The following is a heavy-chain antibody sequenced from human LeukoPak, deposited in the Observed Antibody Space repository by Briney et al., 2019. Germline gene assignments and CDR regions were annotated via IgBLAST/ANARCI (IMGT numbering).Heavy chain of an antibody. CDR3: ARDSHTPMVLDF. D-gene: IGHD5-18*01. V-gene: IGHV4-30-2*01. Sequence: SQTLSLTCTVSRGSMSSGGYFWTWIRQTPGKGLEWNGHIYESGSSNYNPSLKSRVTMSVDRSRNQVSLRLTSVTAADTAVYYCARDSHTPMVLDFWGQGNVVTVSS. CDR1: RGSMSSGGYF. CDR2: IYESGSS. J-gene: IGHJ4*02.